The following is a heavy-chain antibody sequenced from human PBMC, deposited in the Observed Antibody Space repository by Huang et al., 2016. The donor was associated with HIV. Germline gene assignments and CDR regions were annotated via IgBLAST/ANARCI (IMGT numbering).Heavy chain of an antibody. CDR2: IIPSFDTA. Sequence: QVQLMQSGAEVKKPGSSVKVSCKASGGTFSSYAISWVRQAPGQGLEWMGRIIPSFDTANYAQKCQGRVTITADESTGTAYMELSSLRSEDTAIYYCARDLNGDFDYWGQGTLVTVSS. J-gene: IGHJ4*02. CDR3: ARDLNGDFDY. D-gene: IGHD1-1*01. CDR1: GGTFSSYA. V-gene: IGHV1-69*18.